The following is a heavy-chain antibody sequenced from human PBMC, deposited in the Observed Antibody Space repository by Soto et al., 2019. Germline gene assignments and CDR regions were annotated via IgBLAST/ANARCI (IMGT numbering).Heavy chain of an antibody. D-gene: IGHD4-4*01. V-gene: IGHV1-18*01. CDR1: GYIFTSYG. CDR2: ISAYNGDT. CDR3: ARDNDDYSNSITDGWLAP. Sequence: QMQLVQSGGEVKKPGASVKVSCKASGYIFTSYGISWVRQAPGQGLEWMGWISAYNGDTNYAHNVQGRVTMTIDTSSSTAYMELKSLTSDATAVYYCARDNDDYSNSITDGWLAPWGKGNLVNVSS. J-gene: IGHJ5*02.